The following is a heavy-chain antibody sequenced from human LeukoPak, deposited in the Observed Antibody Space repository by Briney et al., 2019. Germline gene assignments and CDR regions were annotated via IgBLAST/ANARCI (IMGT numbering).Heavy chain of an antibody. D-gene: IGHD2-15*01. J-gene: IGHJ3*01. CDR2: IFYSGST. CDR1: GYSISSGYF. Sequence: SETLSLTCNVSGYSISSGYFWGWIRQSPGKGLEWIGHIFYSGSTTYYNPSLNSRVTILLDSSRNNFSLRLRSVTAADTAVYYCARLRRRGGAFDVWGQGTMVTVSS. CDR3: ARLRRRGGAFDV. V-gene: IGHV4-38-2*02.